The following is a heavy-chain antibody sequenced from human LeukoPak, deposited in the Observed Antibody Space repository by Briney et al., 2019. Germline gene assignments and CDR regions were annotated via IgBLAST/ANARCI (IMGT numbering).Heavy chain of an antibody. CDR3: ARDGLREIHFDY. J-gene: IGHJ4*02. V-gene: IGHV3-30-3*01. CDR2: ISYDGSNK. Sequence: GGSLRLSCAASGFTFSSYAMHWVRPAPGKGLEWVAVISYDGSNKYYADSVKGRSTISRDNSKNTLYLQMNSLRAEDTAVYYCARDGLREIHFDYWGQGTLVTVSS. D-gene: IGHD5-12*01. CDR1: GFTFSSYA.